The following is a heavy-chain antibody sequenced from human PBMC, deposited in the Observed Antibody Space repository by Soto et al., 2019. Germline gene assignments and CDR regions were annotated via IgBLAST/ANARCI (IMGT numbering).Heavy chain of an antibody. CDR1: GYTFTSYD. V-gene: IGHV1-8*01. Sequence: QVQLVQSGAEVKKPGASVKVSCKASGYTFTSYDINWVRQAAGQGLEWMGWMNPNSGNTGYAQKFQGRVTMTWNTSISTAYMVLSSLRSDDTAVYYCARGCGTRSSSGGSCWAYYWGQGALVTVSS. CDR2: MNPNSGNT. D-gene: IGHD2-15*01. CDR3: ARGCGTRSSSGGSCWAYY. J-gene: IGHJ4*02.